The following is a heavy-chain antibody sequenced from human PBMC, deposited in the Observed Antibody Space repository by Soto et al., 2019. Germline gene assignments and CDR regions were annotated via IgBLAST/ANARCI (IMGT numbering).Heavy chain of an antibody. V-gene: IGHV3-72*01. CDR3: ARDHGDLGAFDI. Sequence: EVQLVESGGGLVQPGGSLRLSCAASGFTFRDHYMDWVRQAPGEGLEWVGRIRNRADSYTTEYAASVKGRFTISRDDSENSLYLQMNSLKTADTAEYYCARDHGDLGAFDIWGQGTLVTVSS. D-gene: IGHD4-17*01. CDR1: GFTFRDHY. CDR2: IRNRADSYTT. J-gene: IGHJ3*02.